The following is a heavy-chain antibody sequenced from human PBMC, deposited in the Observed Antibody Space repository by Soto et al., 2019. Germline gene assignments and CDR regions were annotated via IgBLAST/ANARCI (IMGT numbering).Heavy chain of an antibody. CDR3: TSDTFGPRDY. V-gene: IGHV3-74*01. D-gene: IGHD3-10*01. CDR1: GFTFSSYA. CDR2: INPDGSST. J-gene: IGHJ4*02. Sequence: GGSLRLSCAASGFTFSSYAMSWVRQAPGKGLLWVSRINPDGSSTSYADSVKDRFTISRDNAENTLFLQMNILRAEDTALYYCTSDTFGPRDYWGQGTLVTVSS.